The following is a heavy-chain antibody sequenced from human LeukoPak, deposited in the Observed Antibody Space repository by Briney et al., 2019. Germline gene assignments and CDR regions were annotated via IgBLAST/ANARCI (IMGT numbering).Heavy chain of an antibody. Sequence: ASVKVSCKASGYTFTSYGISWVRQAPGQGLEWMGWISAYNGNTSYAQKLQGRVTMTTDTSTSTAYMELRSLRSDDTAVYYCARALYYYGSGSQDDAFDIWGQGTMVTVSS. CDR2: ISAYNGNT. CDR3: ARALYYYGSGSQDDAFDI. V-gene: IGHV1-18*04. D-gene: IGHD3-10*01. J-gene: IGHJ3*02. CDR1: GYTFTSYG.